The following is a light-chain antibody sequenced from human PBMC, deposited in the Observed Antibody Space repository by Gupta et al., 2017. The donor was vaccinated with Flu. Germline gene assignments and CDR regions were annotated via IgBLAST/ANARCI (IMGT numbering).Light chain of an antibody. J-gene: IGLJ3*02. Sequence: SYHLTQPPSVSVSPGQTARITCSGDALPRQYAYWYQPKPGQAPVLIIYKDNERPSEIPERFSGSSSGTTVTLTISGVQAEDEADYYCQSADTSDFWVFGGGTRLTVL. CDR3: QSADTSDFWV. CDR1: ALPRQY. V-gene: IGLV3-25*02. CDR2: KDN.